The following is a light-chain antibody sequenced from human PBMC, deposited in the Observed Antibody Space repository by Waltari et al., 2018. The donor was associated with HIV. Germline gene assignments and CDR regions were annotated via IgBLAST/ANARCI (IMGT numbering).Light chain of an antibody. J-gene: IGLJ3*02. V-gene: IGLV1-44*01. Sequence: QSVVTQPPSASGTPGQRVTISCSGSNSNLGSRTLHWYLQLPGTAPKLLISRNNQRASGFPDRFSGSKSGSSASLAISVLQSEDEADYYCATWDDSLHGPVFGGGTKLTVL. CDR2: RNN. CDR1: NSNLGSRT. CDR3: ATWDDSLHGPV.